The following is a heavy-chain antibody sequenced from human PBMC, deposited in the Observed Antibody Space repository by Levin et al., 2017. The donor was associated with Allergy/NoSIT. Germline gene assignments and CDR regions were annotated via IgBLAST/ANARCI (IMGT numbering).Heavy chain of an antibody. CDR1: GFSISDHY. Sequence: GGSLRLSCAASGFSISDHYLAWIRQAPGKGLEWVSYIGTSGTTIYYADSVKGRFTISRDNANNSLYLQMDTLGADDTAIYYCARDQRRYYYDHSAYTHWGQGTLVTVSS. CDR2: IGTSGTTI. V-gene: IGHV3-11*01. CDR3: ARDQRRYYYDHSAYTH. J-gene: IGHJ4*02. D-gene: IGHD3-22*01.